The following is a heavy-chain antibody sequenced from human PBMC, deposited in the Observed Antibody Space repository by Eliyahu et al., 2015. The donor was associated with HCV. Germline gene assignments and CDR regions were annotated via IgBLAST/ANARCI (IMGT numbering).Heavy chain of an antibody. Sequence: QVQLQESGPGLVKPSETLSLXCNVSETSIRGYXWTWIRQXAGKGLEWIGRXHSSGSTNYNPSLKSRVTMSVDTSKNXFSLKLSSVTAADTAVYYCARDCKGDTIFGVVISIDIGAFDIWGQGTMVTVSS. J-gene: IGHJ3*02. CDR2: XHSSGST. V-gene: IGHV4-4*07. D-gene: IGHD3-3*01. CDR1: ETSIRGYX. CDR3: ARDCKGDTIFGVVISIDIGAFDI.